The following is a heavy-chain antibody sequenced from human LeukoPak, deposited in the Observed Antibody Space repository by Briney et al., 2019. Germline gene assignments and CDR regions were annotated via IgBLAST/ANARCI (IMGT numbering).Heavy chain of an antibody. CDR1: GFTFSSYA. CDR3: AKGSYYDSSGSFYFDY. V-gene: IGHV3-23*01. D-gene: IGHD3-22*01. Sequence: GGSLRLSCAASGFTFSSYAVSWVRQAPGKGLEWVSGISGSGDNTYYADSVKGRFTISRDNSKSTLYVQVNSLGTEDTAAYYCAKGSYYDSSGSFYFDYWGQGTLVTVSS. J-gene: IGHJ4*02. CDR2: ISGSGDNT.